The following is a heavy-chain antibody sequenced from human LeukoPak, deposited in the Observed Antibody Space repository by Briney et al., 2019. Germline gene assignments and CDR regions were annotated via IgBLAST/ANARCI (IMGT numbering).Heavy chain of an antibody. J-gene: IGHJ4*02. CDR3: AKRDHNYDFWSGYLDY. CDR2: ISSGSSYI. V-gene: IGHV3-21*04. D-gene: IGHD3-3*01. Sequence: GGSLRLSCAASGFTFSSYSMNWVRQAPGKGLEWVSSISSGSSYIYYADSVKGRFTISRDNAKNSLYLQMNSLRAEDTAVYYCAKRDHNYDFWSGYLDYWGQGTLVTVSS. CDR1: GFTFSSYS.